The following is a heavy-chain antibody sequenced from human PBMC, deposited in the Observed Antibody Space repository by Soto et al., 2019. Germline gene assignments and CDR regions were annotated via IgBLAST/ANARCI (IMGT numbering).Heavy chain of an antibody. Sequence: QVQLVQSGAEVKKPGASVKVSCKASGYTFTSYDINWVRQATGQGLEWMGWMSPNSGNTGYAQKFQGRVTMTRNTSISTAYMGLSSLRSEDTAVYYCARGATLRYDFWRGYYTPDYYYGMDVWGRGTTVTVS. V-gene: IGHV1-8*01. CDR3: ARGATLRYDFWRGYYTPDYYYGMDV. D-gene: IGHD3-3*01. CDR1: GYTFTSYD. J-gene: IGHJ6*02. CDR2: MSPNSGNT.